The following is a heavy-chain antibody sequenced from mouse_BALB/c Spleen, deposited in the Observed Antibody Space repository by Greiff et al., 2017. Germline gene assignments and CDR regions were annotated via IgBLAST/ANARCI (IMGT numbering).Heavy chain of an antibody. J-gene: IGHJ4*01. CDR1: GFTFSSFG. D-gene: IGHD1-1*01. V-gene: IGHV5-17*02. CDR3: ARGGSSYYAMDY. Sequence: EVHLVESGGGLVQPGGSRKLSCAASGFTFSSFGMHWVRQAPEKGLEWVAYISSGSSTIYYADTVKGRFTISRDNPKNTLFLQMTSLRSEDTAMYYCARGGSSYYAMDYWGQGTSVTVSS. CDR2: ISSGSSTI.